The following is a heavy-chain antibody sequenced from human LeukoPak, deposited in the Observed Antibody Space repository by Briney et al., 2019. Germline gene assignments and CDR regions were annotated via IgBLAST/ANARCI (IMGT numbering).Heavy chain of an antibody. V-gene: IGHV3-23*01. J-gene: IGHJ4*02. D-gene: IGHD3-22*01. Sequence: PGGSLRLSCAASGFTFSSYAMSWVRRAPGKGLEWVSGISGSGGSTYYADSVKGRFTISRDNSKNTLYLQRNSLRAEDTAVYYCAKGAMIVVVITPFDYWGQGTLVTVSS. CDR3: AKGAMIVVVITPFDY. CDR1: GFTFSSYA. CDR2: ISGSGGST.